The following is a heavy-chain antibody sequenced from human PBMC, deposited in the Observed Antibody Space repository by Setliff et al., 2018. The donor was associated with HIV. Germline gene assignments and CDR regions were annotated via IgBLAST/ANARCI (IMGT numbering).Heavy chain of an antibody. D-gene: IGHD3-22*01. CDR3: ARLRITMIRLLNYFDY. CDR1: GDSISNYY. J-gene: IGHJ4*01. CDR2: IYTTGST. V-gene: IGHV4-4*09. Sequence: SETLSLTCTVSGDSISNYYLSLVLQPPGKGLEWIGYIYTTGSTNYNHSLQSRVTMSVDTSKNQFSLRLTSVTAADTAVYFCARLRITMIRLLNYFDYWRHGTLVTVSS.